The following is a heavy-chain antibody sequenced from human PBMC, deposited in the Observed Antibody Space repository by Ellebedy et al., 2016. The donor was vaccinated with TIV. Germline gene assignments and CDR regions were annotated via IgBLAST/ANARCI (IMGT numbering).Heavy chain of an antibody. J-gene: IGHJ6*02. V-gene: IGHV3-7*03. Sequence: RGSLRLSCAASGFTFNSYWMSWVRQAPGKGLEWVANINKDGSRIYYVDSVKGRLTISRDNPKNSVYLRMNTRRVEDTAVYHCVRDGAYGDYSPGYYGMDVWGQGTTVTVSS. CDR2: INKDGSRI. D-gene: IGHD3-22*01. CDR1: GFTFNSYW. CDR3: VRDGAYGDYSPGYYGMDV.